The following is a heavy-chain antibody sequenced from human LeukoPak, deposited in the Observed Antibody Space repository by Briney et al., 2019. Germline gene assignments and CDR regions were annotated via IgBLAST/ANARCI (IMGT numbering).Heavy chain of an antibody. J-gene: IGHJ4*02. CDR2: ISSSSSFI. D-gene: IGHD5-24*01. V-gene: IGHV3-21*01. CDR1: GFTLSSYS. CDR3: TRTLQSVRDGYKSFDS. Sequence: GGSLILSCAASGFTLSSYSMTWVRQAPGKGLEWVSSISSSSSFIYYADSVKGRFTISRDNAKNSLFLQMNSLRAEDTAVYYCTRTLQSVRDGYKSFDSWGQGTLVTVSS.